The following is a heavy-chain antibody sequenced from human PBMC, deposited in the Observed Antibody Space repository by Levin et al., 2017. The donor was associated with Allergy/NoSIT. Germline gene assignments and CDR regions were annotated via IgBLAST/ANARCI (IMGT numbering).Heavy chain of an antibody. CDR2: IIPIFGTA. D-gene: IGHD1/OR15-1a*01. CDR3: ARDGRGGTGTPGDY. J-gene: IGHJ4*02. Sequence: SVKVSCKASGGTFSSYAISWVRQAPGQGLEWMGGIIPIFGTANYAQKFQGRVTITADESTSTAYMELSSLRSEDTAVYYCARDGRGGTGTPGDYWGQGTLVTVSS. V-gene: IGHV1-69*13. CDR1: GGTFSSYA.